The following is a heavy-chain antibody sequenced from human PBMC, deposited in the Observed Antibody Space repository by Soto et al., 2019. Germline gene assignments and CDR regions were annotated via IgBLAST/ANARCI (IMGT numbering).Heavy chain of an antibody. J-gene: IGHJ6*02. D-gene: IGHD3-3*01. CDR2: INPNSGGT. CDR3: ARDRIITIFGVVNYYYYGMDV. CDR1: GYTITGDY. V-gene: IGHV1-2*04. Sequence: ASVKVDCKXSGYTITGDYMDCGRQAPGQGLEWMGWINPNSGGTNYAQKFQGWVTMTRDTSISTAYMELSRLRSDDTAVYYCARDRIITIFGVVNYYYYGMDVWGQGTTVTVSS.